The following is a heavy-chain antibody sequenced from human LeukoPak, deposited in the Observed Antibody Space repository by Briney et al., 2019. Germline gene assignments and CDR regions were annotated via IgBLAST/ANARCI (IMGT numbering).Heavy chain of an antibody. D-gene: IGHD1-20*01. CDR2: IKQDGSEK. J-gene: IGHJ4*02. CDR3: ARKRGNWNNDY. Sequence: PGGSLRLSXAASGFTFSNYWMSWVRQAPGKGLEWVANIKQDGSEKYYVDSVKGRFTISRDNAKNSLYLQMNSLRAEDTAVYYCARKRGNWNNDYWGQGTLVTVSS. CDR1: GFTFSNYW. V-gene: IGHV3-7*01.